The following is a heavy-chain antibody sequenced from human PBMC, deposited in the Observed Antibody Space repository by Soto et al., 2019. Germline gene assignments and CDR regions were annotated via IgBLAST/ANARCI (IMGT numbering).Heavy chain of an antibody. CDR1: VFTFNSHV. CDR2: ISGSGDGT. Sequence: WGSLRLSCSASVFTFNSHVMSWFRQAPGKGLEWVSSISGSGDGTYYGDSVKGRFTISRDSSSSTVYLEMKNLRGEDTAVYFCTRSRGFGGMDVWGQGTTVTVSS. CDR3: TRSRGFGGMDV. V-gene: IGHV3-23*01. D-gene: IGHD3-22*01. J-gene: IGHJ6*02.